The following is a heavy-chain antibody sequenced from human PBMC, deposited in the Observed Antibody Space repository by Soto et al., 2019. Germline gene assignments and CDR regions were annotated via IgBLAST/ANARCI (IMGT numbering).Heavy chain of an antibody. D-gene: IGHD3-9*01. Sequence: GGALRLSCAASGFTFSSYRMHWGRQTPGKGLVWVSRINSDGSSTSYADSVKGRFTISRDNAKNTLYLQMNSLRAEDTAVYYCARDRILVLRYFDWSNDAFDIWGQGTMVTVSS. V-gene: IGHV3-74*01. CDR2: INSDGSST. CDR3: ARDRILVLRYFDWSNDAFDI. J-gene: IGHJ3*02. CDR1: GFTFSSYR.